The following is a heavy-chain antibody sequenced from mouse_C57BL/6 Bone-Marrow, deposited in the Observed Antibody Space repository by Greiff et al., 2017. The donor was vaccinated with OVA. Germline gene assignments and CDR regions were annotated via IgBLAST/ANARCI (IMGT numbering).Heavy chain of an antibody. V-gene: IGHV1-76*01. J-gene: IGHJ3*01. D-gene: IGHD1-1*01. CDR2: IYPGSGNT. CDR1: GYTFTDYY. Sequence: QVQLQQSGAELVRPGASVKLSCKASGYTFTDYYINWVKQRPGQGLEWIARIYPGSGNTYYNEKFKGKATLTAEKSSSTAYMQLSSLTSEDSAVYFCAGTYGKGIAYWGQGTLVTVAA. CDR3: AGTYGKGIAY.